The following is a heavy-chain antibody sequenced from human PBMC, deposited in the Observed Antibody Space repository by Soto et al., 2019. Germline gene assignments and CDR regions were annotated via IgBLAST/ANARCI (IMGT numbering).Heavy chain of an antibody. CDR2: ISYDGSNK. D-gene: IGHD6-19*01. CDR1: GFTFSSYG. J-gene: IGHJ5*02. V-gene: IGHV3-30*18. CDR3: AKNKGSGWYENWFDP. Sequence: QVQLVESGGGVVQPGRSLRLSCAASGFTFSSYGMHWVRQAPGKGLEWVAVISYDGSNKYYADSVKGRFTISRDNSKNTLYLQMNSLRAEDTAVYYCAKNKGSGWYENWFDPWGQGTLVTVSS.